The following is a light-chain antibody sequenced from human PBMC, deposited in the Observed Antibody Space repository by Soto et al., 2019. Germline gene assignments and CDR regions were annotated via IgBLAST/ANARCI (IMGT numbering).Light chain of an antibody. Sequence: EIVLTQSPATLSLSPGERATLSCRASQSVSSYLAWYQQKPGQPPRLLIYDASNRAPGIPSRFSGSGSGTDFILTISSLEHEDFAVYCCQQRDSSSTFGHGTKVDIK. V-gene: IGKV3-11*01. CDR3: QQRDSSST. CDR1: QSVSSY. J-gene: IGKJ3*01. CDR2: DAS.